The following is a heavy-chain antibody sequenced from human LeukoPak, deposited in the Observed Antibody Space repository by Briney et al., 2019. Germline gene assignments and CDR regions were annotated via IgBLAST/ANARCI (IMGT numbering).Heavy chain of an antibody. CDR2: IYYSGST. D-gene: IGHD3-16*01. CDR1: GGSISSGDYY. Sequence: SETLSLTCTVSGGSISSGDYYWSWIRQPPGKGREWIGYIYYSGSTYYNPSLKSRVTISVDTSKNQFSLKLSSVTAADTAVYYCARFNPAGGQLFDYWGQGTLVTVSS. V-gene: IGHV4-30-4*08. CDR3: ARFNPAGGQLFDY. J-gene: IGHJ4*02.